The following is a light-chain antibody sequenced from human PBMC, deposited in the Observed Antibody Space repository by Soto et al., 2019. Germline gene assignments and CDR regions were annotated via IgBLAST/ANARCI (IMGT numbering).Light chain of an antibody. J-gene: IGKJ2*02. Sequence: EIVMTQSPATLSVSRGERATLSCRASQSVSSNLAWYQQKPGQAPRLLIYGASTRATGIPARFSGSGSGTEFTPTISSLQSEDFAVYYCQQYNNWPRTFGQGTKLEIK. CDR2: GAS. CDR1: QSVSSN. V-gene: IGKV3-15*01. CDR3: QQYNNWPRT.